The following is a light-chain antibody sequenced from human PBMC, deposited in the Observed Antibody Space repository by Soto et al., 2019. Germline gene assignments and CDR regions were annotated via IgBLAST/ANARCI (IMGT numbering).Light chain of an antibody. Sequence: DIQMTQSPSTLSASVGDRVTITCRASQSISSWLAWYQQKPGKAPKLLIYTASSLDSGVPSRFSGSGSGTEFTLTISSLQPDDFATYYCQEYNSHSRYTFGQGTKLEI. CDR1: QSISSW. CDR2: TAS. J-gene: IGKJ2*01. CDR3: QEYNSHSRYT. V-gene: IGKV1-5*03.